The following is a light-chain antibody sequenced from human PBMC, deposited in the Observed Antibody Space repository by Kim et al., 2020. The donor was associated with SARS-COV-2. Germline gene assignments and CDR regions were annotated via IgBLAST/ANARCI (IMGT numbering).Light chain of an antibody. CDR3: QQYNRWPLT. V-gene: IGKV3-15*01. Sequence: ETVMTQSPATLSVSPGERATLSCRASQSVSSNLAWYQQKPGQAPRLLIYGASIRATGIPARFSGSGSGTEFTLAISSLQSEDFAVYYCQQYNRWPLTFGGGTKLEIK. CDR2: GAS. CDR1: QSVSSN. J-gene: IGKJ4*01.